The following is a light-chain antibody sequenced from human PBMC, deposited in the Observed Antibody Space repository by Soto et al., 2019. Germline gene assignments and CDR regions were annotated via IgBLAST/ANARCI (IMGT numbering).Light chain of an antibody. V-gene: IGKV1-5*01. CDR1: QSITTW. CDR2: DVS. Sequence: DIQMTQSPSTVSAYVGDSVTITCRASQSITTWLAWYQQRPGKAPKLLIYDVSRLQSGVPSWFSGSGSGSEFTLAICSLLPNAFATCYGHPYNMCYPWTFGQGNKVEIK. J-gene: IGKJ1*01. CDR3: HPYNMCYPWT.